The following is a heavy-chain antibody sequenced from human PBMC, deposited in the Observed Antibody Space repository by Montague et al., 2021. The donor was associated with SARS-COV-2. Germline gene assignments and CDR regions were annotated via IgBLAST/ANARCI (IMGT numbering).Heavy chain of an antibody. CDR1: GGSISSYY. J-gene: IGHJ6*02. CDR2: IYYSGST. D-gene: IGHD3-3*01. CDR3: AREESGFDYYYGMDV. V-gene: IGHV4-59*01. Sequence: SETRSLTCTVPGGSISSYYWSWIRQPPGKGLEWIGYIYYSGSTNXNPSLKSRVTISVDTSKNQFSLKLSSVTAADTAVYYCAREESGFDYYYGMDVWGQGTTVTVSS.